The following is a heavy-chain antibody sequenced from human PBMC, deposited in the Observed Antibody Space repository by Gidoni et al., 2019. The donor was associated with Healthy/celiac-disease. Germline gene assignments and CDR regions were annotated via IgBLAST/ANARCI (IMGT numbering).Heavy chain of an antibody. D-gene: IGHD5-12*01. J-gene: IGHJ6*03. V-gene: IGHV3-21*01. CDR1: GFTFSSYS. CDR3: ARWEEMATHYYYYYMDV. CDR2: ISSSSSYI. Sequence: EVQLVESGGGLVKPGGSLRLPCAASGFTFSSYSMNWVRQAPGKGLELVSSISSSSSYIYYADSVKGRFTISRDNAKNSLYLQMNSLRAEDTAVYYCARWEEMATHYYYYYMDVWGKGTTVTVSS.